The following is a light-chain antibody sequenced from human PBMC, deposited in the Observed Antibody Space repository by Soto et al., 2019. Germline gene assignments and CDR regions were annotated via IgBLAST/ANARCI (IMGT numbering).Light chain of an antibody. V-gene: IGLV1-47*02. CDR3: AVWDDSLSTWV. Sequence: QSVLTQPPSTSGTPGQRVTISCSGRRSNIGRDYVYWFQQLPGTAPKLLIYTNNQRPSGVPDRFSGSKSGTSASLAISGLRSEDEAGYYCAVWDDSLSTWVFGGGTKVTVL. CDR1: RSNIGRDY. CDR2: TNN. J-gene: IGLJ3*02.